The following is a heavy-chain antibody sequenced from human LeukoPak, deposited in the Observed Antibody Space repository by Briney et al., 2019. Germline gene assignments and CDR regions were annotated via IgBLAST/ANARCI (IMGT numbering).Heavy chain of an antibody. CDR3: ARTTEGGYTYNYFYYYYMDV. D-gene: IGHD5-18*01. CDR2: MYHSGSS. J-gene: IGHJ6*03. Sequence: PSETLSLTCTVSGYSISSGYYWGWIRQPPGKGLEWIGSMYHSGSSYYNPSLKSRVIFSADTSQNQFSLKLSSVTAADTAVYYCARTTEGGYTYNYFYYYYMDVWGKGTTVTISS. V-gene: IGHV4-38-2*02. CDR1: GYSISSGYY.